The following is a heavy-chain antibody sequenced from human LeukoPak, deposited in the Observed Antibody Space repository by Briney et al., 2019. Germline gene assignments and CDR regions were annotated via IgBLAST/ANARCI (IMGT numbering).Heavy chain of an antibody. D-gene: IGHD1-14*01. V-gene: IGHV3-53*01. CDR1: GFSVSNNY. J-gene: IGHJ6*04. CDR3: ARDPTGASV. CDR2: IYAGGST. Sequence: GGSLRLSCAASGFSVSNNYISWVRQPPGKGLEWISVIYAGGSTFYTDSVKGRFTTSRDNSKNTVYLQMDRLTPEDTAVYYCARDPTGASVWGRGTTATVSS.